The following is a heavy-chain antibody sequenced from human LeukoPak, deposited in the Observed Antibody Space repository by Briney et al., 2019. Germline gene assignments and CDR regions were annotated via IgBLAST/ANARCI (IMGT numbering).Heavy chain of an antibody. CDR3: ARDKVLLWFGESSHYYYYGMDV. J-gene: IGHJ6*02. V-gene: IGHV1-2*02. Sequence: GASVKVSCKASGYTFTGYYMHWVRQAPGQGLEWMGWINPNSGGTNYAQKFQGRVTMTRDTSISTAYMELSRLRSDDTAVYYCARDKVLLWFGESSHYYYYGMDVWGQGTTVTVSS. D-gene: IGHD3-10*01. CDR1: GYTFTGYY. CDR2: INPNSGGT.